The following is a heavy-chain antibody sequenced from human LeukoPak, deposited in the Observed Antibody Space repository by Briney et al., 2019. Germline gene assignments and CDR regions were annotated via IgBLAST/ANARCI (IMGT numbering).Heavy chain of an antibody. J-gene: IGHJ3*02. D-gene: IGHD3-10*01. Sequence: SETLSLTCTVSGGSISRDYWNWIRQPPGKGLEWIGDIDYSGRTNYNPSLKRRVTISVDTSKNQFSLKLSPVTAADTAVYYCARHLWRGGTTDSFDIWGQGTMVSVSS. CDR3: ARHLWRGGTTDSFDI. CDR2: IDYSGRT. V-gene: IGHV4-59*08. CDR1: GGSISRDY.